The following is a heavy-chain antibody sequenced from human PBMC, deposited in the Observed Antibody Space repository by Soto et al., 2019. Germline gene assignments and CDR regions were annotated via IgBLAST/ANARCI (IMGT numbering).Heavy chain of an antibody. CDR2: INAGNGNT. CDR3: ARLADDRGDYEVGMDV. Sequence: ASVKVSCKASGYTFTSYTMHWVRQAPGQRLEWMGWINAGNGNTKYSQKFQGRVTFTRDTSASTAYMELSSLRSEGTAVYHCARLADDRGDYEVGMDVWGQGTTVTVSS. V-gene: IGHV1-3*01. J-gene: IGHJ6*02. D-gene: IGHD4-17*01. CDR1: GYTFTSYT.